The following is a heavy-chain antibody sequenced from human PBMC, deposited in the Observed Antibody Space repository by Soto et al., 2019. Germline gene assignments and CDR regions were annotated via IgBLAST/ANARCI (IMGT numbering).Heavy chain of an antibody. V-gene: IGHV1-8*01. J-gene: IGHJ5*02. CDR3: ARGCYYYGDYVFWFDP. Sequence: QVQLVQSGAEVKKPGASVKVSCKASGYTFTSYDINWVRQATGQGLEWMGWMNPNSGNTGYAQKFQGRVTMTRNTSISTAYMELSSLRSEDTAVYYCARGCYYYGDYVFWFDPWGQGTLVTVSS. CDR2: MNPNSGNT. CDR1: GYTFTSYD. D-gene: IGHD4-17*01.